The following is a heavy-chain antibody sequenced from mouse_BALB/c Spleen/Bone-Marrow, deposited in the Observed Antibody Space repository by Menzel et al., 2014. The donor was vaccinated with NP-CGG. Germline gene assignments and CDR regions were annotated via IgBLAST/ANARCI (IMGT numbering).Heavy chain of an antibody. J-gene: IGHJ2*01. CDR2: IYPGDGDT. CDR1: GYAFSSSW. Sequence: VKLMESGPELVKPGASVMISCKASGYAFSSSWMNWVKQRPGQGLEWIGRIYPGDGDTNYNGKFKGKATLTADKSSSTAYMQLSSLTSVDSAVYFCARRGGNPSFDYWGQGTTLTVSS. D-gene: IGHD2-1*01. V-gene: IGHV1-82*01. CDR3: ARRGGNPSFDY.